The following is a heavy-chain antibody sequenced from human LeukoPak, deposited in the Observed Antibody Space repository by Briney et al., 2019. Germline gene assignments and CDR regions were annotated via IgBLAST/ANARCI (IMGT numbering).Heavy chain of an antibody. CDR2: IYYSGST. J-gene: IGHJ4*01. V-gene: IGHV4-39*07. Sequence: PSETLSLTCTVSGGSISSSSYYWGWIRQPPGKGLEWIGSIYYSGSTQYNPSLKSRVTISVDTSKNQFSLKLSSVTAADTAVYYCARPRVRGVIIRGFDYWGQGTLVTVSS. CDR3: ARPRVRGVIIRGFDY. D-gene: IGHD3-10*01. CDR1: GGSISSSSYY.